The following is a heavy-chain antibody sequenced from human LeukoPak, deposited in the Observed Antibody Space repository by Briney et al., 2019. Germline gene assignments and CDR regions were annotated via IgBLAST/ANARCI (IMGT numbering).Heavy chain of an antibody. CDR3: ARPFMEQLVPFDP. D-gene: IGHD6-13*01. V-gene: IGHV1-18*01. CDR2: ISTYNGNT. CDR1: GYTFTSYG. Sequence: ASVKVSYKASGYTFTSYGISWVRQAPGQGLEWMGWISTYNGNTNYAQKLQGRVTLTTDTSTNTAYMELTSLRSDDTAVYYCARPFMEQLVPFDPWGQGTLVTVSS. J-gene: IGHJ5*02.